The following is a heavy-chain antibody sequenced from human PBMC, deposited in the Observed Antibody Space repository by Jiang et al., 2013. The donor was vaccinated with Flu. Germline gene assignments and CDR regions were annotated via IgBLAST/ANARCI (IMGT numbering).Heavy chain of an antibody. CDR2: LSAGGGST. CDR3: AKAVQYSSSGYDF. CDR1: GFTFNNYA. D-gene: IGHD6-13*01. Sequence: QLLESGGGLVQPGESLRLSCVASGFTFNNYAMTWVRQAPGRGVEWVSGLSAGGGSTYYAGSVKGRFTISRDNSKNTLYLRMNSLRAEDTAMYYCAKAVQYSSSGYDFWGQGTLVTVSS. V-gene: IGHV3-23*01. J-gene: IGHJ4*02.